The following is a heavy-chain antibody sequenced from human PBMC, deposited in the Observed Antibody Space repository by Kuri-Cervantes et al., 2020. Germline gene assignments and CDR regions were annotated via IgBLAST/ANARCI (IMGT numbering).Heavy chain of an antibody. Sequence: GSLRLSCTASGGSISSYYWSWIRQTPGKGLEWIGCSHYGGNTNYNPSLKSRVTILVDTSKNQFSLQLRSVTAADTGVYYCARGYDQSGYPPIRHYYYYMDVWGVGTTVTVSS. V-gene: IGHV4-59*01. D-gene: IGHD3-22*01. CDR1: GGSISSYY. J-gene: IGHJ6*03. CDR2: SHYGGNT. CDR3: ARGYDQSGYPPIRHYYYYMDV.